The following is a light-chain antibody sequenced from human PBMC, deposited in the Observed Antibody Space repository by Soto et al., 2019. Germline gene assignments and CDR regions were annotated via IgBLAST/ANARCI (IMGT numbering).Light chain of an antibody. CDR2: EVN. CDR3: SSYAGSSNV. J-gene: IGLJ1*01. Sequence: QSALTQPRSVSGSPGQSVAISCAGTSSDVGRYNYVSWYQQHPGKAPKLMIYEVNKRPSGVPDRFSGSKSGNTASLTVSGLQAEDEADYYCSSYAGSSNVFGTGTKLTVL. V-gene: IGLV2-8*01. CDR1: SSDVGRYNY.